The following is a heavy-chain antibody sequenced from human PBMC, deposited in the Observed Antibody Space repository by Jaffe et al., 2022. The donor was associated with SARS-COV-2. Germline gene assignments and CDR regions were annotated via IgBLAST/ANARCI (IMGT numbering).Heavy chain of an antibody. CDR1: GGSISGYY. CDR3: ARSPSIAARLDAFDI. J-gene: IGHJ3*02. V-gene: IGHV4-59*01. CDR2: IYHSGST. Sequence: QVQLQESGPGLVKVSETLSLTCTVSGGSISGYYWSWIRQPPGKGLEWIGYIYHSGSTRYTPSLKSRVTLSLDTSKNQFSLRLTSVTAADTAVYHCARSPSIAARLDAFDIWGQGTVVTASS. D-gene: IGHD6-6*01.